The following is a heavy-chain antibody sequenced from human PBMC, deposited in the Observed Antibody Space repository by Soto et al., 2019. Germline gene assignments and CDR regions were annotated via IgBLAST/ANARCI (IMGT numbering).Heavy chain of an antibody. D-gene: IGHD3-10*01. Sequence: EAQLVESGGTLVQPGRSRRLSCAASGFTFDDYAMHWVRQAPGKGLEWISGISWNSARIIYADSVKGRFTISRDNANKSLYLQMDSLRTEDTALYYCAKEGRRGVNSADFYYSYYMDVWGNGTTVTVSS. J-gene: IGHJ6*03. CDR2: ISWNSARI. V-gene: IGHV3-9*01. CDR3: AKEGRRGVNSADFYYSYYMDV. CDR1: GFTFDDYA.